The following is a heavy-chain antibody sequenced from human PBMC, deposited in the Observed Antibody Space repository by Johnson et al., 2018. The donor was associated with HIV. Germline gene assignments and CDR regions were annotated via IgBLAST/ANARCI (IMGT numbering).Heavy chain of an antibody. CDR2: ISSYASEK. J-gene: IGHJ3*02. D-gene: IGHD3-22*01. CDR1: GFTFSTYA. V-gene: IGHV3-30*04. Sequence: QMLLVESGGGVVQPGRSLRLSCAASGFTFSTYAIHWVRQSPGYGLEWVAVISSYASEKYYADSVKGRFTVSRDNSKQTLYLDMNSLRAEDTAVYFCAREDYHDDGSDHVLGAFDNGGQGTMVTVSS. CDR3: AREDYHDDGSDHVLGAFDN.